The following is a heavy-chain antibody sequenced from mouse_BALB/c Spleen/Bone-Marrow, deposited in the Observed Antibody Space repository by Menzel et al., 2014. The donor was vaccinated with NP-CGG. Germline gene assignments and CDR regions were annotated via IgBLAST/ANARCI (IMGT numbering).Heavy chain of an antibody. CDR2: ISNGGGST. CDR3: ARQLGLRWAMDY. V-gene: IGHV5-12-2*01. CDR1: GFTFSSYT. D-gene: IGHD3-1*01. J-gene: IGHJ4*01. Sequence: EVKLMESGGGLVQPGGSLKLSRAASGFTFSSYTVSWVRQTPGKRLEWVAYISNGGGSTYYPDTVKGRFTISRDNAKNTLYLQMSSLKSEDTAMYYCARQLGLRWAMDYWGQGTSVTVSS.